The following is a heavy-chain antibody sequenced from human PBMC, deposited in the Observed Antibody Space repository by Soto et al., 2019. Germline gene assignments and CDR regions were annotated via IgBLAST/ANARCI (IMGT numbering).Heavy chain of an antibody. CDR2: IYYSGST. V-gene: IGHV4-61*01. J-gene: IGHJ4*02. CDR3: ARTRQTYSNYALDY. Sequence: SETLSLTCTVSGGSITSGSYYWSWIRQPPGKGLEWIGYIYYSGSTNYNPSLKSRVTISVDTSKNQFSLKLSSVTAADTAVYYCARTRQTYSNYALDYWGQGTLVTVSS. D-gene: IGHD4-4*01. CDR1: GGSITSGSYY.